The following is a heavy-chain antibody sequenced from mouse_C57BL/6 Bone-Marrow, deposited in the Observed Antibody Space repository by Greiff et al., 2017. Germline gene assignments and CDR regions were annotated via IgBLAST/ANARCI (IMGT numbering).Heavy chain of an antibody. CDR3: RGLLWSLMDY. Sequence: EVQLQQSGAELVRPGASVKLSCTASGFTIKDDYMHWVKQRPEQGLEWIGWIDPDNGDTEYAAKFQGKATITADTSSNTAYLQLSSLASEDTAVYYCRGLLWSLMDYWGQGTSVTVSS. CDR1: GFTIKDDY. CDR2: IDPDNGDT. J-gene: IGHJ4*01. V-gene: IGHV14-4*01. D-gene: IGHD2-1*01.